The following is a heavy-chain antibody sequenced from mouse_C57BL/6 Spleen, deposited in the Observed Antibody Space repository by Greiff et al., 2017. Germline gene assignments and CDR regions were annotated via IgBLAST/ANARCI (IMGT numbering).Heavy chain of an antibody. V-gene: IGHV14-4*01. CDR2: IDPENGDT. D-gene: IGHD1-2*01. Sequence: EVQLQQSGAELVRPGASVKLSCTASGFTINDYYMHWVKQRPEQGLEWIGWIDPENGDTEYASKFQGKATITADTSSNTAYLQLSSLTSEDAAVYDCATRYYGHWGQGTTVTVSS. CDR1: GFTINDYY. CDR3: ATRYYGH. J-gene: IGHJ2*01.